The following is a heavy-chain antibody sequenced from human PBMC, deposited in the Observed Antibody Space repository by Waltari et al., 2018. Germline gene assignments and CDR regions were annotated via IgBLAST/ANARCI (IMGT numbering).Heavy chain of an antibody. CDR2: IYSGGST. CDR1: GFTVSSNY. V-gene: IGHV3-66*02. CDR3: ARFYGDYVEGNYYFDY. J-gene: IGHJ4*02. D-gene: IGHD4-17*01. Sequence: EVQLVVSGGGLVQPGGSLILSWAASGFTVSSNYMSWVRPAQGKGLEWVSVIYSGGSTYYADSVKGRFTISRDNSKNTLYLQMNSLRAEDTAVYYCARFYGDYVEGNYYFDYWGQGTLVTVSS.